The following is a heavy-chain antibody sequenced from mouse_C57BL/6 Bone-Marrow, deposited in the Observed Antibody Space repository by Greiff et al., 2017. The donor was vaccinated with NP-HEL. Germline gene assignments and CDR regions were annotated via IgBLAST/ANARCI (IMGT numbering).Heavy chain of an antibody. V-gene: IGHV1-47*01. J-gene: IGHJ4*01. CDR3: ARQNPYYYGRGYAMDY. CDR2: FHPYNDDT. Sequence: VQRVESGAELVKPGASVKMSCKASGYTFTTYPIEWMKQNHGKSLEWIGNFHPYNDDTKYNEKFKGKATLTVEKSSSTVYLELSRLTSDDSAVYYCARQNPYYYGRGYAMDYWGQGTSVTVSS. CDR1: GYTFTTYP. D-gene: IGHD1-1*01.